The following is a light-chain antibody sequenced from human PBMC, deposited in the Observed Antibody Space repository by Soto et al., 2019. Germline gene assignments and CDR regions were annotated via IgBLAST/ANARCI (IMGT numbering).Light chain of an antibody. CDR1: QDIAIY. V-gene: IGKV1-9*01. CDR3: QQLRMDPST. J-gene: IGKJ4*01. Sequence: IQLTQSPSSLSASVGDRVTITCRASQDIAIYLAWYQQKPGEAPKLLIYAAYTLYGGVPSRFSGSGSGTDFALTITSRHAEEFATYYCQQLRMDPSTFCGGTKVEIK. CDR2: AAY.